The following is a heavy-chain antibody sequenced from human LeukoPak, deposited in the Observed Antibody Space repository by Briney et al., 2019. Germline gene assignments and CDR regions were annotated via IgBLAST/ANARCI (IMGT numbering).Heavy chain of an antibody. CDR1: AYTFTDYY. CDR3: AKGRARGSSGYENWFDP. J-gene: IGHJ5*02. CDR2: VNLNSGGT. D-gene: IGHD3-22*01. Sequence: ASVKVSCKASAYTFTDYYMHWVRQAPGQGLEWMGWVNLNSGGTNYAQKFQGRVTMTRDTSNSTAYMELSSLRYGDTAVYYCAKGRARGSSGYENWFDPWGQGTLVTVSS. V-gene: IGHV1-2*02.